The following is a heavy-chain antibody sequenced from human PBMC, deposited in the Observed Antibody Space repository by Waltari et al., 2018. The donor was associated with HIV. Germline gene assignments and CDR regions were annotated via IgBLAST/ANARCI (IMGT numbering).Heavy chain of an antibody. J-gene: IGHJ6*02. Sequence: VESGGTQVQPVGSLRLSCKASGFVIGCHGRQWCRQSPGKGLVWVARIDNDGAVRKDADSVRGRFTISRDNAKNTLFLDMKSLRVEDSGIYYCVKDVLVTFYGVYYSGLDVWGQGTTVTV. V-gene: IGHV3-74*01. CDR1: GFVIGCHG. D-gene: IGHD2-21*02. CDR3: VKDVLVTFYGVYYSGLDV. CDR2: IDNDGAVR.